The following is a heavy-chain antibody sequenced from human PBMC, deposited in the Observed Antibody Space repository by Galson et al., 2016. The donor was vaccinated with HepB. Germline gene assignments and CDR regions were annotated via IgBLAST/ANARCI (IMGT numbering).Heavy chain of an antibody. CDR2: MSRDGRIK. CDR1: GFNLSNYA. J-gene: IGHJ4*02. V-gene: IGHV3-30*04. CDR3: ARDLSGSYLFDY. D-gene: IGHD1-26*01. Sequence: SLRLSCAASGFNLSNYAMNWVRQAPGKGLTWLAVMSRDGRIKYYAESVKGRFTISRDDSKNVLYLQLNSLRPEDTALYYCARDLSGSYLFDYWGQGTLVTVSS.